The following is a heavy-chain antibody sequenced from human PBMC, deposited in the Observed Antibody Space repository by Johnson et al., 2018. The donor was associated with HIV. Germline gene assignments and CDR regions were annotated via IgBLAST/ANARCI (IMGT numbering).Heavy chain of an antibody. CDR2: IGTAGDT. CDR1: GFTFDDYG. J-gene: IGHJ3*02. Sequence: VQLVESGGGVVQPGGSLRLSCAASGFTFDDYGMSWVRQAPGKGLEWVPGIGTAGDTYYPGSVKGRFTISRENAKNSLYLQMNSLRAGDTAVYYCARRADAFDIWGQGTMVTVSS. V-gene: IGHV3-13*01. CDR3: ARRADAFDI.